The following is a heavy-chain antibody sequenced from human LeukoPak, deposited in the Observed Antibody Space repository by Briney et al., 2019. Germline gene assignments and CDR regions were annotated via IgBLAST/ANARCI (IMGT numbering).Heavy chain of an antibody. CDR3: ASETPTYYDILTGRSTLDY. D-gene: IGHD3-9*01. CDR1: GGSVSSGSYY. V-gene: IGHV4-39*01. CDR2: IYYSGST. Sequence: SETLSLTCTVSGGSVSSGSYYWSWIRQPPGKGLEWIGSIYYSGSTYYNPSLKSRVTISVDTSKNQFSLKLSSVTAADTAVYYCASETPTYYDILTGRSTLDYWGQGTLVTVSS. J-gene: IGHJ4*02.